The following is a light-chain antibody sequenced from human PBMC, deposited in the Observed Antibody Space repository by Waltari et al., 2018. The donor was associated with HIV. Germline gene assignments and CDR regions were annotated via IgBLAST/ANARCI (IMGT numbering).Light chain of an antibody. V-gene: IGKV4-1*01. CDR1: QSFLYISNNKNY. CDR2: WAS. J-gene: IGKJ4*01. Sequence: DIVMSQSPDSLAVSLGERATINCKSSQSFLYISNNKNYLAWYQQKPGQPPKLLIYWASTRESGVPDRFSGSGSGPDFTLTISSLQAEDVAVYYCQQYYSFPLTFGGGTKVEIK. CDR3: QQYYSFPLT.